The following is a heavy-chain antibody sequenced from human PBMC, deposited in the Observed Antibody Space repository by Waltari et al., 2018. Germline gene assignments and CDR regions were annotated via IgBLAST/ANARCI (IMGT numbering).Heavy chain of an antibody. CDR2: ISSSSNYI. V-gene: IGHV3-21*02. Sequence: EVQLVESGGGLVKPGGSLRLSCAASGFPFSIYTMNWVRQAPGKGLEWVSYISSSSNYIYYADSVKGRFTISRDNAKNSLFLQMNSLRTEDSAVYYCARGWGNYHQNFWGPGTLVTVSS. J-gene: IGHJ4*02. CDR3: ARGWGNYHQNF. CDR1: GFPFSIYT. D-gene: IGHD1-7*01.